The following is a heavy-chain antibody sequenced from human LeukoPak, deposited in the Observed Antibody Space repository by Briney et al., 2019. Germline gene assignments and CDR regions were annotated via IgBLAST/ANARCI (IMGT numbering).Heavy chain of an antibody. CDR3: AKVGSRMVRGVINWFDP. J-gene: IGHJ5*02. V-gene: IGHV3-23*01. CDR2: ISGSGGST. CDR1: GFTFSSYA. D-gene: IGHD3-10*01. Sequence: GGSLRLSCAASGFTFSSYAMSWVRQTPGKGLEWVSAISGSGGSTYYADSVKGRFTISRDNSKNTLYLQMSSLRAEDTAVYYCAKVGSRMVRGVINWFDPWGQGTLVTVSS.